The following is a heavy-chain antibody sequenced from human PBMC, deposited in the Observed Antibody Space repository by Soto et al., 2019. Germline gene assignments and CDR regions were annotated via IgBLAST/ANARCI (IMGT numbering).Heavy chain of an antibody. J-gene: IGHJ4*02. V-gene: IGHV3-23*01. CDR3: AKDRRAGGNSAFYFDF. CDR1: GFKFSNYA. CDR2: ISATGGGT. D-gene: IGHD3-16*01. Sequence: GGSLRLSCAASGFKFSNYAMSWVRQAPGKGLEWVSLISATGGGTYYADSVKGRFTISSDNSHNTLYLQVHSLTAEDTAVYYCAKDRRAGGNSAFYFDFWGQVAQVTVSS.